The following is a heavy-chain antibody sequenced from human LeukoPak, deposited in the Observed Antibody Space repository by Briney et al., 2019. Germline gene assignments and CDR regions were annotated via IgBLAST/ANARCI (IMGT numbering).Heavy chain of an antibody. CDR3: ARHGSWYYFDY. CDR2: IYYSGST. CDR1: GGSIGSRNYY. Sequence: PSETLSLTCTVSGGSIGSRNYYWGWIRQPPGKGLEWIGTIYYSGSTYYNPSLKSRVTISVDTSKNQFSLQLTSVTAADTAVYYCARHGSWYYFDYWGQGTLVTVSS. V-gene: IGHV4-39*01. D-gene: IGHD6-13*01. J-gene: IGHJ4*02.